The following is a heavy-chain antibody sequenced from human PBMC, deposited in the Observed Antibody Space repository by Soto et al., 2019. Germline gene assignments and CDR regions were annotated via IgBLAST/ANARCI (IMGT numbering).Heavy chain of an antibody. CDR3: ASIYYHSVFDY. CDR2: IYYSGST. CDR1: GGSISSSSYY. D-gene: IGHD3-22*01. Sequence: QLQLQESGPGLVKPSETLSLTCTVSGGSISSSSYYWGWIRQPPGKGLEWIGSIYYSGSTYYNPSLTXRXTXSXXTSKNQFSLQLSSATAADTAVYYCASIYYHSVFDYWGQGTLVTVSS. J-gene: IGHJ4*02. V-gene: IGHV4-39*01.